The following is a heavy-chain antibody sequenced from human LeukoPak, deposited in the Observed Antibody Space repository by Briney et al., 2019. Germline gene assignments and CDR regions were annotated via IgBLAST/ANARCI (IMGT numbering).Heavy chain of an antibody. CDR1: GYSFTSYW. CDR2: SYTGDSET. Sequence: GESLKISCKGSGYSFTSYWIGWVRQMSGKGLEGTGISYTGDSETRYSKSLKGQLALSADQSISTAYLQWTSLKASDTAMYYCARQGYKSSSFDHWGQGTLVTVSS. J-gene: IGHJ4*02. CDR3: ARQGYKSSSFDH. D-gene: IGHD5-18*01. V-gene: IGHV5-51*01.